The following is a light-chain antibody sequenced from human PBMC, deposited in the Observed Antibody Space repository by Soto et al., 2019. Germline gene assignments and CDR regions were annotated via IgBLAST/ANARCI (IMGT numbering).Light chain of an antibody. Sequence: ETVMTQSAVTLSVSLGERATLSCRASQSVSTNLAWYQQKPGQAPRLLIYGASTRATGIPARFSGSGSGTEFTLTISSLQSEDFAVYYCQQYNNGPPWTFGQGTKVEIK. J-gene: IGKJ1*01. CDR1: QSVSTN. CDR2: GAS. CDR3: QQYNNGPPWT. V-gene: IGKV3-15*01.